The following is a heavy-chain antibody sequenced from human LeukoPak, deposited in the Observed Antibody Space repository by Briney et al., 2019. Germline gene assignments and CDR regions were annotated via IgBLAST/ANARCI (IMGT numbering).Heavy chain of an antibody. CDR3: ARHGYTSGWVRS. CDR2: IYSDGST. D-gene: IGHD6-19*01. Sequence: GGSLRLSCAAFGFPVSNKYVSWVRQAPGKGLEWLSVIYSDGSTYYADSVKGRFTISRDNSKNTLYLQMNSLRAEDTAVYYCARHGYTSGWVRSWGQGTLVTVST. J-gene: IGHJ1*01. V-gene: IGHV3-53*01. CDR1: GFPVSNKY.